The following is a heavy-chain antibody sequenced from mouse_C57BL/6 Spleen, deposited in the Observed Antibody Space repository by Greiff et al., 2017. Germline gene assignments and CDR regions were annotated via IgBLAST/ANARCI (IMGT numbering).Heavy chain of an antibody. Sequence: EVQLVEPGGGLVKPGGSLKLSCAASGFTFSDYGMHWVRQAPEKGLEWVAYISSGSSTIYYADTVKGRFTISRDNAKTTLFLQMTSLRSEDTAMYYCAKRTLNGSSAYAMDYWGQGTSVTVSS. D-gene: IGHD1-1*01. CDR1: GFTFSDYG. CDR3: AKRTLNGSSAYAMDY. CDR2: ISSGSSTI. V-gene: IGHV5-17*01. J-gene: IGHJ4*01.